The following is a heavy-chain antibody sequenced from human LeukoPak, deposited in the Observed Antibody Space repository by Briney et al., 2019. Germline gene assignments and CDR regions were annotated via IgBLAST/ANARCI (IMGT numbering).Heavy chain of an antibody. CDR2: INPNSGGT. D-gene: IGHD1-1*01. V-gene: IGHV1-2*02. CDR3: ARDSNWNDATPHPNWFDP. J-gene: IGHJ5*02. CDR1: GYTFTGYY. Sequence: PVASVKVSCKASGYTFTGYYMHWVRQAPGQGLEWMGWINPNSGGTNYAQKFQGRVTMTRDTSISTAYMELSRLRSDDTAVYYCARDSNWNDATPHPNWFDPWGQGTLVTVSS.